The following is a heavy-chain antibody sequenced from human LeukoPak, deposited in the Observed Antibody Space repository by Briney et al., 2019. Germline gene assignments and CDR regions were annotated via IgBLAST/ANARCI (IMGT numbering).Heavy chain of an antibody. Sequence: SETLSLTCTVSGGSISSYYWSWIRQPPGKGLKWIGYIYYSGSTNYNPSLKSRVTISVDTSKNQFSLKLSSVTAADTAVYYCARLSGFGVVLSYFDYWGQGTLVTVSS. V-gene: IGHV4-59*01. J-gene: IGHJ4*02. CDR2: IYYSGST. D-gene: IGHD3-3*01. CDR1: GGSISSYY. CDR3: ARLSGFGVVLSYFDY.